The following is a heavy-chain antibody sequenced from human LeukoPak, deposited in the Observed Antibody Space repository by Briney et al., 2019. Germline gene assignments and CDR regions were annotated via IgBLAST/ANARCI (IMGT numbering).Heavy chain of an antibody. V-gene: IGHV3-43D*04. D-gene: IGHD2-2*01. J-gene: IGHJ6*03. CDR3: AKAIHNSEYQLPFTMDV. Sequence: GGSLRLSCAASGFTFDDYAMHWVRQAPGKGLEWVSLISWDGGSTYYADSVKGRFTISRDNSKTSLYLQMNSLRAEDTALYYCAKAIHNSEYQLPFTMDVWGKGTTVTVSS. CDR1: GFTFDDYA. CDR2: ISWDGGST.